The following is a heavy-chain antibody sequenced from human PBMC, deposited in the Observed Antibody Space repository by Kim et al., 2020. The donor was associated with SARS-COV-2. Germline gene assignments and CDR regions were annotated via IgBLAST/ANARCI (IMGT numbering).Heavy chain of an antibody. CDR3: AKTMGAIDIDD. V-gene: IGHV3-23*01. D-gene: IGHD1-26*01. J-gene: IGHJ4*02. CDR2: INYSGSST. Sequence: GGSLRLSCAASGFTFSDFAMSWVRQAPGKGLEWVSTINYSGSSTYYADAVKGRFTISRDTSKNTVYLQMNSLRAEDTARYYCAKTMGAIDIDDWGQGNLV. CDR1: GFTFSDFA.